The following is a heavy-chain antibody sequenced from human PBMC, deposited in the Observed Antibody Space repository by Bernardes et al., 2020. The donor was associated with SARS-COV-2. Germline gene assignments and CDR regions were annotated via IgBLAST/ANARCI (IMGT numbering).Heavy chain of an antibody. CDR3: ARETGDRSGEGSYYYYMDV. V-gene: IGHV4-4*07. CDR1: GGSISSYY. J-gene: IGHJ6*03. D-gene: IGHD7-27*01. CDR2: IYTSGST. Sequence: SETLSLTCTVSGGSISSYYWSWIRQPAGKGLEWIGRIYTSGSTNYNPSLKSRVTMSVDTSKNQFSLKLSSVTAADTAVYYCARETGDRSGEGSYYYYMDVWGKGTTVTVSS.